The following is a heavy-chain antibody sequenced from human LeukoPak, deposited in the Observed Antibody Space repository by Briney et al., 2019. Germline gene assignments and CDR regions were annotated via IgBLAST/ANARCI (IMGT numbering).Heavy chain of an antibody. Sequence: PSETLSLTCTVSGGSISSSSYYWGWIRQPPGKGLEWIGSIYYSGSTYYNPSLKSRVTISVDTSKNQFSLKLSSVTAADTAVYYCARFCPSIKTYNPDAFDIWGQGTMVTVSS. D-gene: IGHD1-1*01. CDR2: IYYSGST. CDR1: GGSISSSSYY. J-gene: IGHJ3*02. V-gene: IGHV4-39*01. CDR3: ARFCPSIKTYNPDAFDI.